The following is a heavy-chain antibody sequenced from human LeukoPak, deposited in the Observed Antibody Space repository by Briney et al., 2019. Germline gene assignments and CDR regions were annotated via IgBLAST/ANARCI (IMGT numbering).Heavy chain of an antibody. CDR1: GYTFTAYH. Sequence: ASVTVSCTASGYTFTAYHMHWVRQAPGQGREGMGIINPNDGSTNYAQRFQGRVTMTRDRSTSTVYMELSSLRSEDTAVYYYARGTQIDSSVYYAGHFDYWGQGTLVTVSS. CDR3: ARGTQIDSSVYYAGHFDY. J-gene: IGHJ4*02. CDR2: INPNDGST. D-gene: IGHD3-22*01. V-gene: IGHV1-46*01.